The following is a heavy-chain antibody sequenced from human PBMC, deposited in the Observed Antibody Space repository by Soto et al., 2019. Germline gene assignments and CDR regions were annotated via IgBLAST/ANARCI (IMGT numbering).Heavy chain of an antibody. Sequence: ASVKVSCKASGYTFTSYDMNCVRQATGQGXEWMGWMKTNSGNKGYAQKLQGRVNMNRNTYISTDYMELSSLRYEDTAVYYCARGKIWGHATVHYDAFDIWGQGTMVTVS. CDR2: MKTNSGNK. D-gene: IGHD7-27*01. J-gene: IGHJ3*02. CDR1: GYTFTSYD. V-gene: IGHV1-8*01. CDR3: ARGKIWGHATVHYDAFDI.